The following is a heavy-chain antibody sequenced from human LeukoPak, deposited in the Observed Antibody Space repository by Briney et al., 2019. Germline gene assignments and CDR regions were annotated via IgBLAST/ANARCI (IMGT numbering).Heavy chain of an antibody. Sequence: PGGSLRLSCAPSGFTFSSFGMNWVRQAPGKGLEWVAFIRYDGNDEYYADSVKDRFTISRDNSKNTVYLQMNSLRAEDTAVYYCANRGSRYYDSSGYLGDAFDIWGQGTKVTVSS. V-gene: IGHV3-30*02. CDR3: ANRGSRYYDSSGYLGDAFDI. CDR1: GFTFSSFG. D-gene: IGHD3-22*01. CDR2: IRYDGNDE. J-gene: IGHJ3*02.